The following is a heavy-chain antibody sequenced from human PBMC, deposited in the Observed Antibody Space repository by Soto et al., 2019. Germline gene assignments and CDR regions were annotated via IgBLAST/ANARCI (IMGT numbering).Heavy chain of an antibody. CDR1: GFSFDDYA. J-gene: IGHJ3*02. D-gene: IGHD6-19*01. V-gene: IGHV3-9*01. CDR3: AKDIVPRLYSSGWYHAFDI. Sequence: PGGSLRLSCAASGFSFDDYAMHWVRQAPGKGLEWVSGISWNSGSIGYADSVKGRFTISRDNAKNSLYLQMNSLRAEDTALYYCAKDIVPRLYSSGWYHAFDIWAQGTMVTVSS. CDR2: ISWNSGSI.